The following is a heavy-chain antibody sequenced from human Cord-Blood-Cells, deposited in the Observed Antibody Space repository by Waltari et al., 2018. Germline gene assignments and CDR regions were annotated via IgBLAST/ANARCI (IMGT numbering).Heavy chain of an antibody. Sequence: QVQLVQSGAEAKKPGASVKVSCKASGYTFTSFAMPLVRPAPGQRLEWMGWINAGNGNTKYSQKFQGRVTITRDTSASTAYMELSSLRSEDTAVYYCARGARIVVVPAAIDYWGQGTLVTVSS. CDR1: GYTFTSFA. V-gene: IGHV1-3*01. J-gene: IGHJ4*02. CDR2: INAGNGNT. D-gene: IGHD2-2*02. CDR3: ARGARIVVVPAAIDY.